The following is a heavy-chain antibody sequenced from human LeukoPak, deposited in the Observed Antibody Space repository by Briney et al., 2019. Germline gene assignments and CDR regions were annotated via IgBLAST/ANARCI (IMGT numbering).Heavy chain of an antibody. V-gene: IGHV3-11*01. J-gene: IGHJ4*02. CDR1: GFTFSDFA. CDR2: ISSSGSTI. CDR3: ARVVGATSPLFDY. Sequence: GGSLRLSCAASGFTFSDFAMSWVRQAPGKGLEWVSYISSSGSTIYYADSVKGRFTISRDNAKNSLYLQMNSLRAEDTAVYYCARVVGATSPLFDYWGQGTLVTVSS. D-gene: IGHD1-26*01.